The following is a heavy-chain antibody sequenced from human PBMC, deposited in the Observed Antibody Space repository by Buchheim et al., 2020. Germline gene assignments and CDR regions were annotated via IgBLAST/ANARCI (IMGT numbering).Heavy chain of an antibody. Sequence: QVQLVESGGGVVQPGRSLRLSCAASGFTFSSYGMHWVRQAPGKGLEWVAVIIYDGSNKNYADSVKGRFTISRDNSKNTLYLQMNSLRAEDTAVYYCAKDCCSSSPGGMDVWGQGTT. D-gene: IGHD6-13*01. CDR1: GFTFSSYG. V-gene: IGHV3-30*18. J-gene: IGHJ6*02. CDR2: IIYDGSNK. CDR3: AKDCCSSSPGGMDV.